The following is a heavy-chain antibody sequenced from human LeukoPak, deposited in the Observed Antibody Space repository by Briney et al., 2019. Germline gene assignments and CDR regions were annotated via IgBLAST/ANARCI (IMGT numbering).Heavy chain of an antibody. J-gene: IGHJ4*02. V-gene: IGHV3-11*01. Sequence: GGSLRLSCAASGFAFSVYYMSWIRQAPGRGLEWVSYISISGSTIYYADSVKGRFTISRDNAKNSLYLQMNSLRAEDTAVYYCARDYYDSSGYYYIDHWGQGTLVTVSS. D-gene: IGHD3-22*01. CDR3: ARDYYDSSGYYYIDH. CDR1: GFAFSVYY. CDR2: ISISGSTI.